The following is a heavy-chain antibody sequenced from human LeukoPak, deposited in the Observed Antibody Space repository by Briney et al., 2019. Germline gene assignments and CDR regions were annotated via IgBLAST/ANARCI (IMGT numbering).Heavy chain of an antibody. CDR1: GFTFSSYW. J-gene: IGHJ4*02. D-gene: IGHD6-13*01. Sequence: PGGSLRLSCAASGFTFSSYWMHWVRQAPGKGLVWVSRINSDGSSTSYADSVKGRFTISRDNAKNSLYLQMNSLRAEDTALYYCAKDMWRYSSSWYLGYFDYWGQGTLVTVSS. CDR3: AKDMWRYSSSWYLGYFDY. CDR2: INSDGSST. V-gene: IGHV3-74*01.